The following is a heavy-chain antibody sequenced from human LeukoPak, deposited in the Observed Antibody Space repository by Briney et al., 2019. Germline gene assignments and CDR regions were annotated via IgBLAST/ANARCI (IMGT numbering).Heavy chain of an antibody. D-gene: IGHD6-19*01. V-gene: IGHV3-21*01. CDR3: ARVVAVAGRAFDI. J-gene: IGHJ3*02. CDR2: ISSSSSYI. CDR1: GFTFSSYA. Sequence: GGSLRLSCAASGFTFSSYAMSWVRQAPGKGLEWVSSISSSSSYIYYADSVKGRFTISRDNAKNSLYLQMNSLRAEDTAVYYCARVVAVAGRAFDIWGQGTMVTVSS.